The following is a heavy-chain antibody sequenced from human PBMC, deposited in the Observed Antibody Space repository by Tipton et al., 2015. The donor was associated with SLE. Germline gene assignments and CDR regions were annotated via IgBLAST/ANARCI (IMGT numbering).Heavy chain of an antibody. V-gene: IGHV4-59*12. J-gene: IGHJ6*02. CDR1: GGSMRNYY. D-gene: IGHD3-3*01. Sequence: TLSLTCTVSGGSMRNYYWSWIRQPPGKGLEWIGYIYHTGSTHYNPSLKSRVTISVDTSKNQFSLKLSSVTAADTAVYYCARVAYDFWSGYGDYYYGMDVWGQGTTVTVSS. CDR2: IYHTGST. CDR3: ARVAYDFWSGYGDYYYGMDV.